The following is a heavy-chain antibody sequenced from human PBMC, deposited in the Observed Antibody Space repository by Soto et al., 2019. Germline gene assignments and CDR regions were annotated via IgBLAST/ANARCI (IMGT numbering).Heavy chain of an antibody. CDR2: IIPMFGTA. Sequence: QVQLVQSGAEVKKPGSSVKVSCKASGDTFSSYAINWVRQAPGQGLEWMGGIIPMFGTANYAQKFKGRVTITAGESTSTVYMELSSLRSEDTAVYYCARVGPAHYYDSSGYYPPLDYCGQGPLVTVSS. V-gene: IGHV1-69*01. D-gene: IGHD3-22*01. CDR3: ARVGPAHYYDSSGYYPPLDY. CDR1: GDTFSSYA. J-gene: IGHJ4*02.